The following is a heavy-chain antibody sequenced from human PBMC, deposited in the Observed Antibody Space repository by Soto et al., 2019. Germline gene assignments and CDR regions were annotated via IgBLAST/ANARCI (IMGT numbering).Heavy chain of an antibody. CDR3: ARGVSAGVDY. CDR2: MEPSTGKT. Sequence: QVQLVQSGAEVREPGGSVKVSCKASGYTFTSLDINWVRQTPGQGLEWMGWMEPSTGKTGYAQKLQGRVTMTGYTSINTAYVELTTLTSDHVACYYCARGVSAGVDYWGQVTLVIVSS. J-gene: IGHJ4*02. CDR1: GYTFTSLD. D-gene: IGHD1-26*01. V-gene: IGHV1-8*02.